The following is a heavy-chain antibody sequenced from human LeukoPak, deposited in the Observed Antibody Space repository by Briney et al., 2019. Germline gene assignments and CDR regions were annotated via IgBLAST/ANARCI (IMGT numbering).Heavy chain of an antibody. CDR1: GFTFSSYS. Sequence: GGSLRLSCAASGFTFSSYSMNWVRQAPGKGLEWVGRIKSKTDGGTTDYAAPVKGRFTISRDDSKNTLYLQMNSLKTEDTAVYYCTTVAHIVVVTAIRDYWGQGTLVTVSS. V-gene: IGHV3-15*01. CDR2: IKSKTDGGTT. CDR3: TTVAHIVVVTAIRDY. D-gene: IGHD2-21*02. J-gene: IGHJ4*02.